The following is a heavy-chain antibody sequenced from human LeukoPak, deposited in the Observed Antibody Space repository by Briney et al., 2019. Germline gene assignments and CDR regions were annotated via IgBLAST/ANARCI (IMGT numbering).Heavy chain of an antibody. CDR3: ARMKLGYCSSTSCKQFDY. CDR2: IYYSGST. V-gene: IGHV4-31*03. J-gene: IGHJ4*02. D-gene: IGHD2-2*01. Sequence: PSQILSLTCTVSGGSISSGGYYWSWIRQHPGKGLEWIGYIYYSGSTYYNPSLKSRVTISVDTSKNQFSLKLSSVTAADTAVYCCARMKLGYCSSTSCKQFDYWGQGTLVTVSS. CDR1: GGSISSGGYY.